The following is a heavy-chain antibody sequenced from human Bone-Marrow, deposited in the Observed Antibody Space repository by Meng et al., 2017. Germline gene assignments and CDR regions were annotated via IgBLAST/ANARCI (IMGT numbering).Heavy chain of an antibody. CDR1: GGSFSGYY. V-gene: IGHV4-34*01. J-gene: IGHJ4*02. D-gene: IGHD6-6*01. Sequence: QVQLHRWGAGLLQASETLSLTCAVYGGSFSGYYWSWIRQPPGKGLEWIGEINHSGSTNYNPSLKSRVTISVDTSKNQFSLKLSSVTAADTAVYYCARGLRAARPLLFGYWGQGTLVTVSS. CDR2: INHSGST. CDR3: ARGLRAARPLLFGY.